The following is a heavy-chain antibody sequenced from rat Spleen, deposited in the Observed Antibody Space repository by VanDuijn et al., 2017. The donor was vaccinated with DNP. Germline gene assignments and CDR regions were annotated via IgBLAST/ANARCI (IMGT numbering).Heavy chain of an antibody. CDR3: TRGAAAISTDWFAY. CDR1: GFTFNNYW. Sequence: EVQLVESGGDLVQPGRSLKLSCVASGFTFNNYWMTWIRQVPGKGLEWVASITSSGGNTYYPDSVKVRFTISRDNAKNTLYLQMNSLRSEDTATYYCTRGAAAISTDWFAYWGQGTLVTVSS. D-gene: IGHD1-2*01. J-gene: IGHJ3*01. V-gene: IGHV5-31*01. CDR2: ITSSGGNT.